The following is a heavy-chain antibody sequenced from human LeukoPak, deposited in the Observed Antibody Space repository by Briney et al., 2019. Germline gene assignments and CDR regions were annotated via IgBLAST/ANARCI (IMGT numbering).Heavy chain of an antibody. CDR3: ARPRSSSYMDV. CDR2: IYHSGST. V-gene: IGHV4-38-2*02. J-gene: IGHJ6*03. CDR1: GYSISSGYY. Sequence: SETLSLTCTVSGYSISSGYYWGWLRQPPGKGLEWIGSIYHSGSTYYNPSLKSRVTISVDTSKNQFSLKLSSVTAADTAVYYCARPRSSSYMDVWGKGTTVTVSS. D-gene: IGHD6-6*01.